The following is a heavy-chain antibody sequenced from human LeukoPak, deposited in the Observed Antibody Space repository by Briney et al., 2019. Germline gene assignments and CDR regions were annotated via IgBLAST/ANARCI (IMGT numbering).Heavy chain of an antibody. Sequence: GASVEVSCKASAYTFTSYYIHWVRQAPGQRLEYLGIIRPRGGSTDYAQKFQGRVTMTRDTSTSTVYMELSSLRSEDTAVYFCAREPPDNYWFDPWGQGTLVTVSS. CDR3: AREPPDNYWFDP. CDR1: AYTFTSYY. D-gene: IGHD1-14*01. J-gene: IGHJ5*02. V-gene: IGHV1-46*01. CDR2: IRPRGGST.